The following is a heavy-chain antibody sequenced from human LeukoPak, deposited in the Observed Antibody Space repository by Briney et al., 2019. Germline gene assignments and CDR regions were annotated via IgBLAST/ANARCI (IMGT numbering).Heavy chain of an antibody. D-gene: IGHD3/OR15-3a*01. CDR3: ARTYDLNTFDV. CDR2: INPNSGVT. Sequence: ASVKVSCKASGYTFTGYYTHWVRHAPGQGLEWMGWINPNSGVTNYAQKFQGRVTMTRDTSISTAYMELSRLRSDDTAVYYCARTYDLNTFDVWGQGTMVPVCS. CDR1: GYTFTGYY. V-gene: IGHV1-2*02. J-gene: IGHJ3*01.